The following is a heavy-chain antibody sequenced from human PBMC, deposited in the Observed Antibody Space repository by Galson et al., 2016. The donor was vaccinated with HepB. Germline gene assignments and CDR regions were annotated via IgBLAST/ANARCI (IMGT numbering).Heavy chain of an antibody. V-gene: IGHV1-69*13. Sequence: SVKVSCKAPGGTFNKYAISWVRQAPGQGLEWMGGITNFGTANYAQRFQGRVTITADEYTSTVYMELISLRSEDTAVYYCARMRYSTTWYFDYWGQGTLVTVSS. CDR1: GGTFNKYA. CDR3: ARMRYSTTWYFDY. D-gene: IGHD6-13*01. CDR2: ITNFGTA. J-gene: IGHJ4*02.